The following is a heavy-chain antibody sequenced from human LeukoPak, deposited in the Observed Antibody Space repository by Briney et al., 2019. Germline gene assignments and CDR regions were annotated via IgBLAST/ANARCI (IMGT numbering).Heavy chain of an antibody. V-gene: IGHV3-30*03. CDR3: VRELSPVVRASPRGY. D-gene: IGHD3-10*01. J-gene: IGHJ4*02. CDR2: ITYEGYYK. CDR1: GYTFTSYG. Sequence: PGTSVRLSCAASGYTFTSYGMHWVRQAPGKGLEWVALITYEGYYKYYSDSVKGRLTISRDTSKNTLYLQMNSLKVQHTAVYYCVRELSPVVRASPRGYGGRRTLVTVSS.